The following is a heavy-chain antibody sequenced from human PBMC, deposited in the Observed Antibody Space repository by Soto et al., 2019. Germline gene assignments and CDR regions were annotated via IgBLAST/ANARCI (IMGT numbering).Heavy chain of an antibody. CDR2: IYYSGSS. D-gene: IGHD3-3*01. CDR3: ARARFLEWLLSGWFDP. V-gene: IGHV4-30-4*01. CDR1: GGSISSGDYY. J-gene: IGHJ5*02. Sequence: QVQLQESGPGLVKPSQTLSLTCTVSGGSISSGDYYWSWLRQPPGKGLECIGYIYYSGSSYYNPSLKSRVTRSVDTSKNQFSLKLSSVTAADTAVYYCARARFLEWLLSGWFDPWGQGTLVTVSS.